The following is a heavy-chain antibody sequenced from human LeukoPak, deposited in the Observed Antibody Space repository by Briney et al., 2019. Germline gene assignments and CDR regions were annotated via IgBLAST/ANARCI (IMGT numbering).Heavy chain of an antibody. D-gene: IGHD3-22*01. V-gene: IGHV4-34*01. CDR3: ARDPFYYYDSSGYYEARSYYFDY. CDR1: GGSFSGYY. Sequence: SETLSLTCAVYGGSFSGYYWSWICQPPGKGLEWIGEINHSGSTNYNPSLKSRVTISVDTSKNQFSLKLSSVTAADTAVYYCARDPFYYYDSSGYYEARSYYFDYWGQGTLVTVSS. CDR2: INHSGST. J-gene: IGHJ4*02.